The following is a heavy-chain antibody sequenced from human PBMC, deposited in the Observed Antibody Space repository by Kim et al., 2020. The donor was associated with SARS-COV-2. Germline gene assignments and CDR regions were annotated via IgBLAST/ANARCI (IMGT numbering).Heavy chain of an antibody. Sequence: SETLSLTCTVSGGSISSSSYYWGWIRQPPGKGLEWIGSIYYSGSTYYNPSLKSRVTISVDTSKNQFSLKLSSVAAADTDVYYCARVPAAIWRYYFDYWGQGTLVTGPS. V-gene: IGHV4-39*01. D-gene: IGHD2-2*02. CDR3: ARVPAAIWRYYFDY. J-gene: IGHJ4*02. CDR2: IYYSGST. CDR1: GGSISSSSYY.